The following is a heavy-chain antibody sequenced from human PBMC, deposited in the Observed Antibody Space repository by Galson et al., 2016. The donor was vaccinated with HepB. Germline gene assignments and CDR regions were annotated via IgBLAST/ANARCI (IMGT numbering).Heavy chain of an antibody. V-gene: IGHV3-43*01. CDR2: ISWDGRSP. D-gene: IGHD3-10*01. Sequence: SLRLSCAASGFTFDDYTMHWVRQAPGKGLEWVALISWDGRSPDYADSVRGRFTISRDNRLNILYLQMNSLTTEDTALYYCGKDWGSLWESSGKGMDVWGQGTAVAVSS. CDR3: GKDWGSLWESSGKGMDV. CDR1: GFTFDDYT. J-gene: IGHJ6*02.